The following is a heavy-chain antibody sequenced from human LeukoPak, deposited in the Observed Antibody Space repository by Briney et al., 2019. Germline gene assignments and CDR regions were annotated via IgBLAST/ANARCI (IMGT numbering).Heavy chain of an antibody. V-gene: IGHV4-34*01. CDR1: GGSFSGYY. J-gene: IGHJ6*02. CDR2: INHSGST. Sequence: PSETLSLTCAVYGGSFSGYYWSWIRQPPGKGLEWIGEINHSGSTNYNPSLKSRVTISVDTSKNQFSLKLSSVTAADTAVYYCARDRSSGYSYGLDYYYGMDVWGQGTTVTVSS. CDR3: ARDRSSGYSYGLDYYYGMDV. D-gene: IGHD5-18*01.